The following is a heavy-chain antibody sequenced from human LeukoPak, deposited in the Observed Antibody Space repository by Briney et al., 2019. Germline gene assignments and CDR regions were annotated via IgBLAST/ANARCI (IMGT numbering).Heavy chain of an antibody. CDR2: ISWNSGSI. Sequence: GGSLRLSCAASGFTFDDYAMHWVRQAPGKGLEWVSGISWNSGSIGYADSVKGRFTISRDNAKNSLYLQMNSLRAEDTALYYCAKDASSDYGDYVGPDYWGQGTLVTVSS. CDR3: AKDASSDYGDYVGPDY. D-gene: IGHD4-17*01. V-gene: IGHV3-9*01. CDR1: GFTFDDYA. J-gene: IGHJ4*02.